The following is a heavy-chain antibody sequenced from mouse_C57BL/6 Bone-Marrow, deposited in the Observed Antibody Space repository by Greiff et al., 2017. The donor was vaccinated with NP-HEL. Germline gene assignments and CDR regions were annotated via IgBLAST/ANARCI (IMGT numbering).Heavy chain of an antibody. V-gene: IGHV1-81*01. J-gene: IGHJ3*01. CDR1: GYTFTSYG. Sequence: VKLVESGAELARPGASVKLSCKASGYTFTSYGISWVKQRTGQGLEWIGAIYPRSGNTYYNEKFKGKATLTADKSSSTAYMELRSLTSEDSAVYFCARTSLLLRFAYWGQGTLVTVSA. CDR2: IYPRSGNT. CDR3: ARTSLLLRFAY. D-gene: IGHD1-1*01.